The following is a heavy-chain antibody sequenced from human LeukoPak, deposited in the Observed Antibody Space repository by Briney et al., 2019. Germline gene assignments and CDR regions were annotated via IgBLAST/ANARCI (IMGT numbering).Heavy chain of an antibody. D-gene: IGHD3-10*01. V-gene: IGHV3-30-3*01. Sequence: PGRSLRLSCAASGFTFSSYAMHWVCQAPGKGLEWVAVISYDGSNKYYADSVKGRFTISRDNSKNTLYLQMNSLRAEDTAVYYCARLGDYDAFDIWGQGTMVTVSS. CDR1: GFTFSSYA. CDR3: ARLGDYDAFDI. J-gene: IGHJ3*02. CDR2: ISYDGSNK.